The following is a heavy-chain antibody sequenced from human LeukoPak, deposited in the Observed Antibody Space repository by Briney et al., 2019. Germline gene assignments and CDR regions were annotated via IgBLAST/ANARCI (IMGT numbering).Heavy chain of an antibody. Sequence: GESLKISCKGSGYSIXNYWIGWVRQMPGXXXXXXXXXXPXDXXXRXXXXXXXXXXXXXDKSISTAYLQWSSLKASDTAMYYXXRXEYCSGGSCYTWFDHWGQGTLVTVSS. CDR3: XRXEYCSGGSCYTWFDH. CDR2: XXPXDXXX. J-gene: IGHJ5*02. CDR1: GYSIXNYW. V-gene: IGHV5-51*01. D-gene: IGHD2-15*01.